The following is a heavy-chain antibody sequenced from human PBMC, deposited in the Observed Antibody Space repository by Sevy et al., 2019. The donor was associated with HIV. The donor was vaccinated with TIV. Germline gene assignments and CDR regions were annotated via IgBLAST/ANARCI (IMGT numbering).Heavy chain of an antibody. Sequence: GESLKISCKASGYDFTTYWIDWVRQVPGKGLEWMGIIYPGDSDTIYSPSFQGQVTISVDKSITTAHLQWSSLKASDTAMYYCARGARGTLPSYYYYTLNVWGQGTTVTVSS. CDR3: ARGARGTLPSYYYYTLNV. J-gene: IGHJ6*02. D-gene: IGHD3-10*01. CDR2: IYPGDSDT. CDR1: GYDFTTYW. V-gene: IGHV5-51*01.